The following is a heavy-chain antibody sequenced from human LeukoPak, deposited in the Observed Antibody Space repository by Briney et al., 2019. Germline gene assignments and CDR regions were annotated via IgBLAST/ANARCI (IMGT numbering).Heavy chain of an antibody. J-gene: IGHJ4*02. V-gene: IGHV3-48*01. CDR3: VRDYNWGFDY. D-gene: IGHD7-27*01. CDR1: GFALNIYN. Sequence: TGGSLRLSCAASGFALNIYNMNWIRQALGKWLEWISYISTTNAIYYADSVKGRFTISRDNAKNSLYLQMNSLRGEDTAVYYCVRDYNWGFDYWGQGTVVAVSS. CDR2: ISTTNAI.